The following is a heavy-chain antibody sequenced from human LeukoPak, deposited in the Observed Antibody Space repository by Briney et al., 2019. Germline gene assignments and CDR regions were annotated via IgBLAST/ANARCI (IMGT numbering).Heavy chain of an antibody. CDR3: AREDGSYGLDY. D-gene: IGHD1-26*01. J-gene: IGHJ4*02. Sequence: GGSLRLSCAASGFTFSSNGMHWVRQTPGKGLEWVAHIRYDGSDKYYADSVKGRFTISRDNSKNTLYLQMSSLRAEDTAVYYCAREDGSYGLDYWGREPWSPSPQ. V-gene: IGHV3-30*02. CDR2: IRYDGSDK. CDR1: GFTFSSNG.